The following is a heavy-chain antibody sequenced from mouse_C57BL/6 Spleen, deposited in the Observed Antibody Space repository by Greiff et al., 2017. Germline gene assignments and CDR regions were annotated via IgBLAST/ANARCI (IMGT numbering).Heavy chain of an antibody. CDR1: GYAFSSSW. J-gene: IGHJ3*01. CDR3: ARDYGSSYPGAY. D-gene: IGHD1-1*01. Sequence: QVQLQQSGPELVKPGASVKISCKASGYAFSSSWMNWVQQRPGKGLEWIGRIYPGDGDTNYNGKFKGKATLTADKSSSTAYMQLSSLTSEDSAVYFCARDYGSSYPGAYWGQGTLVTVSA. CDR2: IYPGDGDT. V-gene: IGHV1-82*01.